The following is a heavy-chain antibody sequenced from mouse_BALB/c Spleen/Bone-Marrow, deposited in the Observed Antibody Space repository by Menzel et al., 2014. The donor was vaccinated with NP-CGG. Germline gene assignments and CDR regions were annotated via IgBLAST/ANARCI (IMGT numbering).Heavy chain of an antibody. CDR1: GYTFTSYI. Sequence: VQLQQSGPELVKPGASVEMSCKASGYTFTSYILHWVKQKPGQGLEWIGYINPYNDGTKYNEKFKGKATLTSDKFSSATYMELSSLTSEDSAVYYCARGGGHYFDYWGQGTTLTVSS. J-gene: IGHJ2*01. V-gene: IGHV1-14*01. CDR2: INPYNDGT. CDR3: ARGGGHYFDY.